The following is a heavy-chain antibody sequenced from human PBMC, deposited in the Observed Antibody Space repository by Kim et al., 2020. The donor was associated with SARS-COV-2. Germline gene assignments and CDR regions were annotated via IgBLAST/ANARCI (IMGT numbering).Heavy chain of an antibody. D-gene: IGHD3-16*01. CDR3: GRGGAYEAFDI. J-gene: IGHJ3*02. Sequence: SETLSLTCTVSGGSISSGSYYWSWIRQPAGKELEWIVRIYTGGSTNNNPSLKSRVTTSVDTSKNQFSLKLSYVTAADTAVYYCGRGGAYEAFDIWGQGTMVTVPT. CDR2: IYTGGST. CDR1: GGSISSGSYY. V-gene: IGHV4-61*02.